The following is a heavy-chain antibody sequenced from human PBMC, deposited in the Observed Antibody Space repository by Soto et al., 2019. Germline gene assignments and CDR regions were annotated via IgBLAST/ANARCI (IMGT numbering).Heavy chain of an antibody. J-gene: IGHJ4*02. D-gene: IGHD1-1*01. CDR2: INDDGIST. CDR1: GFTLSSHT. Sequence: PGGSLRLSCAASGFTLSSHTMHWVRQVPGKGPEWVSRINDDGISTNYADSVKGRFTISRDNAKNTLYLQMNALRVEDTAVYYCTRGPRSTSTGTGAFWGQGTLVTVSS. CDR3: TRGPRSTSTGTGAF. V-gene: IGHV3-74*01.